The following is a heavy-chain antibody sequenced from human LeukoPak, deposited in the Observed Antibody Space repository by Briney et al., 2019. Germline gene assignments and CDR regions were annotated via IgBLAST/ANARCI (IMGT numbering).Heavy chain of an antibody. CDR1: GYIFSNNW. J-gene: IGHJ4*02. CDR2: INPSDSHT. D-gene: IGHD6-19*01. V-gene: IGHV5-10-1*01. Sequence: GESLKISCKGSGYIFSNNWITWVRQMPGKGLEWMGKINPSDSHTNYGPSFQGHVSISAEKSINTVYLQWSSLKASDIAMYYCVRGSGWVDFWGQGTLVIVSS. CDR3: VRGSGWVDF.